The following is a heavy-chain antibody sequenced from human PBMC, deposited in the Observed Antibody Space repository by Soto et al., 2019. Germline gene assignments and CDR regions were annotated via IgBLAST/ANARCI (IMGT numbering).Heavy chain of an antibody. CDR1: GFTFSSYA. J-gene: IGHJ4*02. CDR2: ISGSGGST. CDR3: AKGRYYDFWSGYQEFDY. Sequence: GSLRLSCAASGFTFSSYAMSWVRQAPGKGLEWVSAISGSGGSTYYADSVKGRFTISRDNSKNTLYLQMNSLRADDTAVYYCAKGRYYDFWSGYQEFDYWGQGTLVTVSS. V-gene: IGHV3-23*01. D-gene: IGHD3-3*01.